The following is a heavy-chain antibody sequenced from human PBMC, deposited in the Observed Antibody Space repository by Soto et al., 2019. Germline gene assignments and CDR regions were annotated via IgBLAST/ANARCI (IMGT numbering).Heavy chain of an antibody. CDR2: IYYSGST. V-gene: IGHV4-31*03. J-gene: IGHJ4*02. CDR1: GGSISSGGYY. Sequence: QVQLQESGPGLVKPSQTLSLTCTVSGGSISSGGYYWSWIRQHPGKGLEWIGYIYYSGSTYYNPSLKSRVTIAVDTSKNQFSLKLSSVTAADTAVYYCARHGDYDFWSGYYIGGGYFDYWGQGTLVTVSS. CDR3: ARHGDYDFWSGYYIGGGYFDY. D-gene: IGHD3-3*01.